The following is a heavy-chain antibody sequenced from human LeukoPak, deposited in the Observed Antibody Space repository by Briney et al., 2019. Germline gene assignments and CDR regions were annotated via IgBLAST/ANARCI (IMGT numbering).Heavy chain of an antibody. CDR3: ARDEMATIVRGRGNYFDN. CDR2: ISYDGSNK. J-gene: IGHJ4*02. CDR1: GFTFSNYA. Sequence: PGRSLRLSCAASGFTFSNYAMHWVRQAPGKGLEWVAVISYDGSNKYYADSVKGRFTISRDNSKNTLYLQMNSLRAEDTAVYYCARDEMATIVRGRGNYFDNWGQGTLVTVSS. D-gene: IGHD5-24*01. V-gene: IGHV3-30-3*01.